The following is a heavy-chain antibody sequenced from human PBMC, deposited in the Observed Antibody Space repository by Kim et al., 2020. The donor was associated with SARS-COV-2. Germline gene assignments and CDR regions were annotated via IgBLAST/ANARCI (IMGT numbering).Heavy chain of an antibody. CDR3: ASVCYGDYSGY. Sequence: SETLSLTCTVSGGSISSYYWSWIRQPPGKGLEWIGYIYYSGSTNYNPSLKSRVTISVDTSKNQFSLKLSSVTAADTAVYYCASVCYGDYSGYWGQGTLVTVSS. CDR1: GGSISSYY. J-gene: IGHJ4*02. D-gene: IGHD4-17*01. V-gene: IGHV4-59*01. CDR2: IYYSGST.